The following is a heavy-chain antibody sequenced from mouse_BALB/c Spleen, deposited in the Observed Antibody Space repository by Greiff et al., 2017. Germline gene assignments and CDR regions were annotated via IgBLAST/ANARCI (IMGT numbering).Heavy chain of an antibody. V-gene: IGHV3-2*02. J-gene: IGHJ3*01. CDR2: ISYSGST. D-gene: IGHD2-14*01. CDR1: GYSITSDYA. Sequence: VQLKESGPGLVKPSQSLSLTCTVTGYSITSDYAWNWIRQFPGNKLEWMGYISYSGSTSYNPSLKSRISITRDTSKNQFFLQLNSVTTEDTATYYCARGGYDAWFAYWGQGTLVTVSA. CDR3: ARGGYDAWFAY.